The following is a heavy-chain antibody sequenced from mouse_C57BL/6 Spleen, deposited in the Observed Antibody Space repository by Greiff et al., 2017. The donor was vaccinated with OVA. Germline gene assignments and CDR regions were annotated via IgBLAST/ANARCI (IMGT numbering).Heavy chain of an antibody. CDR3: AREGGYGSSYHWYFDV. D-gene: IGHD1-1*01. CDR1: GYTFTSYW. V-gene: IGHV1-52*01. J-gene: IGHJ1*03. Sequence: QVHVKQPGAELVRPGSSVKLSCKASGYTFTSYWMHWVKQRPIQGLEWIGNIDPSDSETHYNQKFKDKATLTVDKSSSTAYMQLSSLTSEDSAVYYCAREGGYGSSYHWYFDVWGTGTTVTVSS. CDR2: IDPSDSET.